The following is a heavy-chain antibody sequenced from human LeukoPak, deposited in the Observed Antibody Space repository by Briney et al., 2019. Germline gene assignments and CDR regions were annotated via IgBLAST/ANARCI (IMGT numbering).Heavy chain of an antibody. Sequence: SVKVSCKASGYTFTGYQMHWVRPAPGQGLEWMGRIIPIHGIANYAQKFQGRVTITADKSTSTAYMELSSLRSEDTAMYYCARGSGYYQYYFDYWGQGTLVTVSS. J-gene: IGHJ4*02. CDR3: ARGSGYYQYYFDY. CDR1: GYTFTGYQ. V-gene: IGHV1-69*02. CDR2: IIPIHGIA. D-gene: IGHD3-22*01.